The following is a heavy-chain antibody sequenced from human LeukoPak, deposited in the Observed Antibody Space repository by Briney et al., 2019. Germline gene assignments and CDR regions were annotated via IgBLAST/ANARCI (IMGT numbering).Heavy chain of an antibody. CDR1: GFTFSSYG. J-gene: IGHJ4*02. V-gene: IGHV3-30*18. Sequence: GRSLRLSCAASGFTFSSYGMHWVRQAPGKGLEWVAVISYDGSNKYYADSVKGRFTISRDNSKNTLYLQMNSLRAEDTAVYYCAKDDQRYSGDCNGGRCYFFDNWGQGTLVIVSS. CDR3: AKDDQRYSGDCNGGRCYFFDN. D-gene: IGHD2-15*01. CDR2: ISYDGSNK.